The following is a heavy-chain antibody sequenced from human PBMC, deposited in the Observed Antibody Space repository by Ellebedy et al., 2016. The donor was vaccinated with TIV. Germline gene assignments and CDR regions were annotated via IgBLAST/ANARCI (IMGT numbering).Heavy chain of an antibody. CDR1: GFTFSSYA. D-gene: IGHD5-18*01. CDR3: ARDRGGTAMVPWYYYGLDV. CDR2: ISGSGGST. J-gene: IGHJ6*02. V-gene: IGHV3-23*01. Sequence: GGSLRLSCAGSGFTFSSYAMTWVRQAPGKGLEWVSTISGSGGSTYYADSVKGRFTISRDNSKKTLYMQMNSLRAEDTAVYYCARDRGGTAMVPWYYYGLDVWGQGTTVTVSS.